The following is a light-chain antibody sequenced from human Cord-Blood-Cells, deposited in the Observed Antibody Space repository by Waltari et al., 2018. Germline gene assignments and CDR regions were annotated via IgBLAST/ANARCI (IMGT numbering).Light chain of an antibody. CDR2: LGS. Sequence: DIVMTQSPLPLPVTPGEPAFISCRSSQSLLHSNGYNYLDWYLQKPGQSPQLLIYLGSNRASGVPDRFSGSGSGTDFTLKISRVEAEDVGVYYCMQALQTPFTFGPGTKVDIK. CDR3: MQALQTPFT. J-gene: IGKJ3*01. V-gene: IGKV2-28*01. CDR1: QSLLHSNGYNY.